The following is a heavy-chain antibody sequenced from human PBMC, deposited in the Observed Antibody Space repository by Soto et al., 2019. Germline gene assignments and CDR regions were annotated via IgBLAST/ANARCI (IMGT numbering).Heavy chain of an antibody. Sequence: SETLSLTCTVSGGSISNGYYYWSWVRQNPGKGLEWIGHIYHSGRTFYNPSLKSRVTISVDTSKNQFSLNLSSVTAADTAVYYCARWVEVSLDYFDSWGQGTPVTVSS. D-gene: IGHD2-15*01. J-gene: IGHJ4*02. V-gene: IGHV4-31*03. CDR2: IYHSGRT. CDR3: ARWVEVSLDYFDS. CDR1: GGSISNGYYY.